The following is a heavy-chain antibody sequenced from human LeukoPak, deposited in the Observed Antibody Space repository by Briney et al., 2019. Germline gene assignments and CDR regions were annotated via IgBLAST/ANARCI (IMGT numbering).Heavy chain of an antibody. CDR1: GFTFSSYG. D-gene: IGHD5-24*01. CDR3: ARDRQEMGHFDY. Sequence: GRSLRLSCAASGFTFSSYGMHWVRQAPGKGLEWVAVIWYDGSNKYHADSVKGRFTISRDNSKNTLYLQMNSLRAEDTAVYYCARDRQEMGHFDYWGQGTLVTVSS. V-gene: IGHV3-33*01. J-gene: IGHJ4*02. CDR2: IWYDGSNK.